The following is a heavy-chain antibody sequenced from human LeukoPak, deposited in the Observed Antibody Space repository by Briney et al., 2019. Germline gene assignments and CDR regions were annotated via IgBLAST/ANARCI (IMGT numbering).Heavy chain of an antibody. D-gene: IGHD3-10*01. J-gene: IGHJ4*02. V-gene: IGHV3-48*01. CDR2: ISSSSSTI. Sequence: GGSLRLSCAASGFTFSSYSMNWVRQAPGKGLEWVSYISSSSSTIYYADSVKGRFTISRDNAKNSLYLQMNGLRAEDTAVYYCARDERGEFYGSGSYSYWGQGTLVTVSS. CDR1: GFTFSSYS. CDR3: ARDERGEFYGSGSYSY.